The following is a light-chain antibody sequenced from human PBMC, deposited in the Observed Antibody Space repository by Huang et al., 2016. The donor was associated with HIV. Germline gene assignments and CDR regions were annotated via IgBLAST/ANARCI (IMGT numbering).Light chain of an antibody. Sequence: DIQMTQSPSTLSASVGDRVTITCRASQSVGNWLAWYQQKPGQAPKLLIYTASTLQNGVPSRFSGSGSETEFTLTINSLQPDDFATYYCQQYNRFYTFGQGTRLGIK. J-gene: IGKJ2*01. CDR2: TAS. V-gene: IGKV1-5*03. CDR3: QQYNRFYT. CDR1: QSVGNW.